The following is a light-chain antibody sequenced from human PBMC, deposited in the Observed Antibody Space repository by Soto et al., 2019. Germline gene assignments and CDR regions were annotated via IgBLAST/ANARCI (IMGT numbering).Light chain of an antibody. J-gene: IGKJ1*01. V-gene: IGKV3-15*01. CDR2: DAS. CDR1: QSVSSN. CDR3: QKYNNWPPWT. Sequence: ILMTQSPATLSVSPGERATLSCRASQSVSSNLAWYQQKPGQAPRLLIYDASTGATGIPARFGGSGSGTAFTLTISSLKSEDFAVYFCQKYNNWPPWTFGQETKVDIK.